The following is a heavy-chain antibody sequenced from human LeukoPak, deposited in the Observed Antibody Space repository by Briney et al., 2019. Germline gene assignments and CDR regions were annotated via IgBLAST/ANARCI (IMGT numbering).Heavy chain of an antibody. CDR2: ISSSGDKT. Sequence: QPGGSLRLSCVVSGFTFSDYAMSWVRQAPGKGLEWVSTISSSGDKTYYADSVRGRFTVSRDNSKITVYLQMNSLRAEDTAVYYCAKDDFHGELQLGGDAFEIWGQGTMVTVSS. CDR1: GFTFSDYA. V-gene: IGHV3-23*01. CDR3: AKDDFHGELQLGGDAFEI. D-gene: IGHD1-7*01. J-gene: IGHJ3*02.